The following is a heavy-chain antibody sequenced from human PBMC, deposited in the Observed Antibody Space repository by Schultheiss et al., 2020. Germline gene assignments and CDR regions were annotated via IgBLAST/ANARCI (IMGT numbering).Heavy chain of an antibody. CDR2: IYYSGST. J-gene: IGHJ4*02. Sequence: SETLSLTCTVSGGSISSSSYYWGWIRQPPGKGLEWIGSIYYSGSTYYNPSLKSRVTISVDTSKNQFSLKLSSVTAADTAVYYCARGVEMATIFLDYWGQGTLVTVS. CDR3: ARGVEMATIFLDY. CDR1: GGSISSSSYY. D-gene: IGHD5-24*01. V-gene: IGHV4-39*07.